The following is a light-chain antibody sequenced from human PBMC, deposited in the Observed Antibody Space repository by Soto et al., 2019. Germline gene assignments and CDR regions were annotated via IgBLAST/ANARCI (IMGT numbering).Light chain of an antibody. CDR1: QGIRHD. Sequence: IQMTQSPSSLSASVGDRVTVTCRASQGIRHDLGWYQQKPGKAPTRLIYSASSLQSGVPSRFSGSGSGTEFTLTISSLQPEDSATYYCLQHNSYPQTFGQGTKVEIK. V-gene: IGKV1-17*01. CDR3: LQHNSYPQT. J-gene: IGKJ1*01. CDR2: SAS.